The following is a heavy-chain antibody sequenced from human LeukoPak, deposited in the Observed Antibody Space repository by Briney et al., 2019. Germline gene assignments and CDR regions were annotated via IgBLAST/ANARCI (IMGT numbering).Heavy chain of an antibody. D-gene: IGHD3-10*01. CDR2: INPSAGST. Sequence: GASVKVSCKASGYTFTNYHMNWVRQAPGQGLEWMGIINPSAGSTNYAQKFQGRVTMTRDTSTSTVYMELSSLRSEDTAVYYCARGPSITLIRGGQWYYYMDVWGKGTTVTISS. CDR1: GYTFTNYH. CDR3: ARGPSITLIRGGQWYYYMDV. J-gene: IGHJ6*03. V-gene: IGHV1-46*01.